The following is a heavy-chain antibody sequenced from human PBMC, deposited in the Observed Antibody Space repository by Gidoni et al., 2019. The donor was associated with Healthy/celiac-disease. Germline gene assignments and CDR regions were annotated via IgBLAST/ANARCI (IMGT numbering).Heavy chain of an antibody. CDR3: ARSKYYNYIWGSYREGFDY. Sequence: EVQLVESGGGLVQPGGSLRPACAASGFTFSLYWLSWVRRAPGKGLGCVDNVKQDGSEKYYVDSVKGRFTISRDNAKNSLYQQMNILRAEDTAVYYCARSKYYNYIWGSYREGFDYWGQGTLVTVSS. V-gene: IGHV3-7*01. D-gene: IGHD3-16*02. J-gene: IGHJ4*02. CDR1: GFTFSLYW. CDR2: VKQDGSEK.